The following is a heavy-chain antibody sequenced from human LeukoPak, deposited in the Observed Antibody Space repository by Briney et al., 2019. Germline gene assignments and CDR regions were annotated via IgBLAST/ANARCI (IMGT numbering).Heavy chain of an antibody. CDR3: ARPLNGGISTGLYDY. J-gene: IGHJ4*02. CDR1: GFTFSSYG. V-gene: IGHV3-33*01. D-gene: IGHD3-9*01. Sequence: GGSLRLSCAASGFTFSSYGMHWVRQAPGKGLEWVAVIWYDGSNKYYADSVKGRFTISRDNSKNTLYLQMNSLRAEDTAVYYCARPLNGGISTGLYDYWGQGTLVTVSS. CDR2: IWYDGSNK.